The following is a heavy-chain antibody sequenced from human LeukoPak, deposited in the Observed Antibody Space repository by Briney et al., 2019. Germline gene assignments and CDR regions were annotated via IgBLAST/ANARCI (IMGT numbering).Heavy chain of an antibody. CDR1: GGSFSGYY. J-gene: IGHJ4*02. CDR2: INHSGST. Sequence: SETLSLTCAVYGGSFSGYYWSWIRQPPGKWLEWIGEINHSGSTNYNPSLKSRVTISVDTSKNQFSLKLSSVTAADTAVYYCARLSRFGQVDYWGQGTLVTVSS. D-gene: IGHD3-10*01. CDR3: ARLSRFGQVDY. V-gene: IGHV4-34*01.